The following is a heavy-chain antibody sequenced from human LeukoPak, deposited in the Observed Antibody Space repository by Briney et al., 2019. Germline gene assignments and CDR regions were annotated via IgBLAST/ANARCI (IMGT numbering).Heavy chain of an antibody. CDR2: IYYSGST. CDR3: ATGQLWLQY. J-gene: IGHJ4*02. Sequence: PSETLSLTCTVSGGSISSYYWSWIRQPPGKGLEWIGYIYYSGSTNYNPSLKSRVTISADTSKNQFSLKLTSVIAADTAVYYCATGQLWLQYWGQGTLVTVSS. CDR1: GGSISSYY. D-gene: IGHD5-18*01. V-gene: IGHV4-59*01.